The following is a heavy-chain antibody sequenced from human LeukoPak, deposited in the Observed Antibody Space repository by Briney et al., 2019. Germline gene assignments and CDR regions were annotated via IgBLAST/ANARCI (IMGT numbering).Heavy chain of an antibody. CDR2: IYHSGST. CDR3: ARGFSSTSHYYYYYYYMDV. D-gene: IGHD2-2*01. J-gene: IGHJ6*03. V-gene: IGHV4-38-2*02. Sequence: PSETLSLTCTVSGYSISSGYYWGWIRQPPGKGLEWIGSIYHSGSTYYNPSLKSRVTISVDTSKNQFSLKLSPVTAADTAVYYCARGFSSTSHYYYYYYYMDVWGKGTTVTVSS. CDR1: GYSISSGYY.